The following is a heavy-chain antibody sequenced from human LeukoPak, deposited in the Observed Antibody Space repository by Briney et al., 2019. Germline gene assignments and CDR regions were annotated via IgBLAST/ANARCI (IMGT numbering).Heavy chain of an antibody. CDR3: ARLAYCGGDCYSAFDI. V-gene: IGHV5-51*01. CDR2: IYPGDSDT. CDR1: GYSFTSYW. Sequence: GESLKISCKGSGYSFTSYWIGWVCQMPGKGLEWMGIIYPGDSDTRYSPSFQGQVTISADKSISTAYLQWSSLKASDTAMYYCARLAYCGGDCYSAFDIWGQGTMVTVSS. J-gene: IGHJ3*02. D-gene: IGHD2-21*02.